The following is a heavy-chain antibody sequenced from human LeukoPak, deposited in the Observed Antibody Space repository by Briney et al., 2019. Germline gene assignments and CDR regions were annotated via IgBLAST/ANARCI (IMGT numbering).Heavy chain of an antibody. CDR3: AAKGYSYGYGIDY. V-gene: IGHV4-4*02. CDR1: GGSISSSNW. D-gene: IGHD5-18*01. CDR2: IYHSGST. J-gene: IGHJ4*02. Sequence: PSETLSLTCAVSGGSISSSNWWSWVRQPPGKGLEWIGEIYHSGSTNYNPSLKSRVTISVDKSKNQFSLKLSSVTAADTAVYYCAAKGYSYGYGIDYWGQGTLVTVSS.